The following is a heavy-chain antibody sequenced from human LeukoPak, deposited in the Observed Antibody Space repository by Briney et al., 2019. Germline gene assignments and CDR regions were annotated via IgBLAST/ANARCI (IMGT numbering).Heavy chain of an antibody. CDR3: AKDFRIGYSAHFDY. CDR1: GFTFSSYA. Sequence: PGGSLRLSCAASGFTFSSYAMSWVRQAPGKGLEWVSSISNSGGGTFYTDSVKGRFTISRDNSKITLYLQMNSLRGEDTAVYYCAKDFRIGYSAHFDYWGQGALVTVSS. D-gene: IGHD2-21*01. CDR2: ISNSGGGT. V-gene: IGHV3-23*01. J-gene: IGHJ4*02.